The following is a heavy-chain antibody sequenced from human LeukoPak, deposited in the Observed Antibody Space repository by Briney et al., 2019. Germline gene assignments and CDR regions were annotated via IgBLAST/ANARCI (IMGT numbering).Heavy chain of an antibody. CDR1: GYTFIGYY. CDR3: ARVSVAAEYYYYYYYMDV. D-gene: IGHD6-13*01. CDR2: INPNSGGT. Sequence: ASVKVSCKASGYTFIGYYMHWVRQAPGQGLEWMGWINPNSGGTNYAQKFQGRVTMTRDTSISTAYMELSRLRSDDTAVYYCARVSVAAEYYYYYYYMDVWGKGTTVTFSS. V-gene: IGHV1-2*02. J-gene: IGHJ6*03.